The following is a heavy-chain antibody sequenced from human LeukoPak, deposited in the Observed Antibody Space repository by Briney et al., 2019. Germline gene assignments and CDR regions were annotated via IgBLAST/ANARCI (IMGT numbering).Heavy chain of an antibody. D-gene: IGHD6-19*01. CDR3: AREGSGWYIDY. CDR1: GGSIRSSY. J-gene: IGHJ4*02. Sequence: SETLSLTCTVSGGSIRSSYWRWIRQAAGKGLECIGRIYASGNTNYNPSLKSRVTMSVDTSKNQISLKLGSVTAADAAMYYCAREGSGWYIDYWGQGTLVTVSS. CDR2: IYASGNT. V-gene: IGHV4-4*07.